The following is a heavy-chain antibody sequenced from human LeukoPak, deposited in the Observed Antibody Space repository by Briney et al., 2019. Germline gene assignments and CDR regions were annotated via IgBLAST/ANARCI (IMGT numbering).Heavy chain of an antibody. CDR3: ARVPSFSSSWGGYYYYYMDV. D-gene: IGHD6-13*01. CDR1: GYTFTTYG. Sequence: GASVKVSCKASGYTFTTYGISWVRQAPGQGLEWMGWINAYNGNTNYAQKLQGRVTMTTDTSTSTAYMELRRLRSDDTAVYYCARVPSFSSSWGGYYYYYMDVWGKGTTVTVSS. J-gene: IGHJ6*03. CDR2: INAYNGNT. V-gene: IGHV1-18*01.